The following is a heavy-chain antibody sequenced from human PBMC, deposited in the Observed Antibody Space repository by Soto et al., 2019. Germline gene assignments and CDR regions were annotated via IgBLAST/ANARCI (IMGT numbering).Heavy chain of an antibody. CDR3: ALTRGAVAYYYGMDV. Sequence: SETLSLTCTVSGGCIDTYYCNWIRQPAGKGLEWIGRIYTSGSTNYNPSLKSRVTISVDTSKNQFSLRLSSVTAADTAVYYCALTRGAVAYYYGMDVWGQGTTVTVSS. V-gene: IGHV4-4*07. D-gene: IGHD6-19*01. CDR2: IYTSGST. J-gene: IGHJ6*02. CDR1: GGCIDTYY.